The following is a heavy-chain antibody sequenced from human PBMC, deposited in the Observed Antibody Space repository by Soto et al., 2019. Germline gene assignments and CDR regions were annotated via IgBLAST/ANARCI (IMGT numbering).Heavy chain of an antibody. J-gene: IGHJ4*02. CDR1: GYTFTRYG. CDR2: ISAYNGNT. D-gene: IGHD3-22*01. Sequence: ASVTVSCQASGYTFTRYGISWVRQAPGQGLEWMGWISAYNGNTNYAQKLQGRVTMTTDTSTSTAYMELRSLRSDDTAVYYCARDGGYYYDSSGFPRLAYWGQGTLVTVSS. CDR3: ARDGGYYYDSSGFPRLAY. V-gene: IGHV1-18*01.